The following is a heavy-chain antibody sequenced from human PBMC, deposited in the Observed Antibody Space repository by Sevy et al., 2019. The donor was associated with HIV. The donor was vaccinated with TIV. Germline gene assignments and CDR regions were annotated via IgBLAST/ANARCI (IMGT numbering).Heavy chain of an antibody. Sequence: GGSLRLSCAASGFTFSSYWMHWVRQAPGKGLVWVSRINSDGSSTSYAYSVKGRFTISRDNAKNTLYLQMNSLRAEDTAVYYCARAMGDGYNYPFYYYYYYMDVWGKGTTVTVSS. CDR1: GFTFSSYW. J-gene: IGHJ6*03. CDR2: INSDGSST. D-gene: IGHD5-12*01. CDR3: ARAMGDGYNYPFYYYYYYMDV. V-gene: IGHV3-74*01.